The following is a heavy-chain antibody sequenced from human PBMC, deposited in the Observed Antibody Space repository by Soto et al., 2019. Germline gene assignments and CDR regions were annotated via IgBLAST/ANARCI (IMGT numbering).Heavy chain of an antibody. CDR1: GLTFSNYA. D-gene: IGHD3-10*01. V-gene: IGHV3-9*01. CDR3: SAFGPRAY. CDR2: ISWNSGSI. J-gene: IGHJ4*02. Sequence: ALRLSCATSGLTFSNYAMSWVRQAPGGGLEWVSGISWNSGSIGYADSVKGRFTISRDNAKNSLYLQMNSLRAEDTALYYCSAFGPRAYWGQGTLVTVSS.